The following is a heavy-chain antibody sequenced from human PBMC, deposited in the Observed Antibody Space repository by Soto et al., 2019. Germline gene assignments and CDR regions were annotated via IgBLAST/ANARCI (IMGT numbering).Heavy chain of an antibody. CDR3: ASRPRNGYNR. V-gene: IGHV1-69*01. CDR1: GGSFSNSA. D-gene: IGHD5-12*01. Sequence: QVQLVQSGAELKKPGSSVKVSCKSSGGSFSNSAVTWVQQAPGQGLEWMGGIIPIFNTPNYAQKFQGRVAFTADDSTATAYMELTSLTSEDTAVYYCASRPRNGYNRWGQGTLVTVSS. J-gene: IGHJ4*02. CDR2: IIPIFNTP.